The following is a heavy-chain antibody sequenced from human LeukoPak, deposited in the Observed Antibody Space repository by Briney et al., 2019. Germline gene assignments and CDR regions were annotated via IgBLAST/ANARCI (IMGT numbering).Heavy chain of an antibody. CDR2: IYYSGST. CDR1: GGSISSYY. V-gene: IGHV4-59*01. J-gene: IGHJ6*03. CDR3: ARDYYYYYMDV. Sequence: EXLSLTCTVSGGSISSYYWSWLRQPPGKGLEWIGYIYYSGSTNYNACLRSRVTISVDTSKNQFSLMLSSVTAADTAVYYCARDYYYYYMDVWGKGTTVTVSS.